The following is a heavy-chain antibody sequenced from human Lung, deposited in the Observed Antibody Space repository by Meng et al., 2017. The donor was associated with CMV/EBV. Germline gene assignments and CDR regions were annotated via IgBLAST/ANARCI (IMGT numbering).Heavy chain of an antibody. V-gene: IGHV3-48*03. CDR1: GFNFNIFE. CDR3: ARTPRGYSHGYSALYCDS. CDR2: INDASNNK. J-gene: IGHJ4*02. D-gene: IGHD5-18*01. Sequence: GGSLRLXXAASGFNFNIFEMNWVRQTPGKGLEWISYINDASNNKYYADSVKGRFTISRDNAQKSLFLQMNTLRVEDTAIYYCARTPRGYSHGYSALYCDSWGQGTXVTVSS.